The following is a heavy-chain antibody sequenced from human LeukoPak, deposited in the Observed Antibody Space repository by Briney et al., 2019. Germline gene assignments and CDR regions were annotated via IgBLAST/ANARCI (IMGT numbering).Heavy chain of an antibody. CDR2: LYYSGST. Sequence: SETLSLTCTVSGGSISISDSYWAWIRQPPGKGLEWIGTLYYSGSTYYNPSLKSRVTISADTSKNQFSLNLRSVIAADTAVYYCARKVVRGVICWFDAWGQGTLVTVSS. CDR3: ARKVVRGVICWFDA. V-gene: IGHV4-39*01. J-gene: IGHJ5*02. CDR1: GGSISISDSY. D-gene: IGHD3-10*01.